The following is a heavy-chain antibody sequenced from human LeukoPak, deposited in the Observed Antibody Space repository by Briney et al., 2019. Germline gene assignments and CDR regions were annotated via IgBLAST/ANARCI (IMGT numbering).Heavy chain of an antibody. Sequence: SSETLSLTCAVYGGSFSGYYWSWIRQPPGKGLEWIGEINHSGSTNYNPSLKSRVTISVDTSKNQFSLKLSSVTAADTAVYYCARFLFYSSSWCYFDYWGQGTLVTVSS. J-gene: IGHJ4*02. CDR3: ARFLFYSSSWCYFDY. V-gene: IGHV4-34*01. D-gene: IGHD6-13*01. CDR2: INHSGST. CDR1: GGSFSGYY.